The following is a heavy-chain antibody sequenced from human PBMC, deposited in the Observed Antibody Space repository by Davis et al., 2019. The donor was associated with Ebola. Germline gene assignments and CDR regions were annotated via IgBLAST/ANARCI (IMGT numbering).Heavy chain of an antibody. CDR1: GTSIASDKW. J-gene: IGHJ4*02. Sequence: MPSETLSLTCAVSGTSIASDKWWCWVRQPPGEGLQLIGEIHHSGSTNYNPSLKSRVTISLDKSKNQFSLRLSSVTAADTAVYFCATKIPGTTWWPDFNYWGQGTLVTVSA. D-gene: IGHD2-8*02. CDR2: IHHSGST. CDR3: ATKIPGTTWWPDFNY. V-gene: IGHV4-4*02.